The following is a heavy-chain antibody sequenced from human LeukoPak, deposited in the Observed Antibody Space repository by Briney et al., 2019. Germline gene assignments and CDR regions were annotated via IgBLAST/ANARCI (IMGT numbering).Heavy chain of an antibody. CDR2: INPNSGGT. V-gene: IGHV1-2*04. CDR3: ARDLTYYDILTGYPSPGDY. J-gene: IGHJ4*02. Sequence: GASVKVSCKASGYTFTGYYMHWVRQAPGQGLEWMGWINPNSGGTNYAQKFQGWVTMTRDTSISTAYMELSRLRSDDTVVYYCARDLTYYDILTGYPSPGDYWGQGTLVTVSS. D-gene: IGHD3-9*01. CDR1: GYTFTGYY.